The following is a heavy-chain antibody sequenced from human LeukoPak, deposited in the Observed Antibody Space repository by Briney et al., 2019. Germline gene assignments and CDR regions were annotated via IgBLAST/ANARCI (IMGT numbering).Heavy chain of an antibody. D-gene: IGHD6-6*01. V-gene: IGHV3-15*07. CDR1: GFTFSNAW. J-gene: IGHJ4*02. Sequence: GGSLRLSCAASGFTFSNAWMNWVRQAAGKGLEWVGRIKSKTDGGTTDYAAPVKGRFTISRDDSKNTLFLQMNSLKTEDTAVYYCTSLEVVRRIAARLAGGDYWGQGTLVTVSS. CDR3: TSLEVVRRIAARLAGGDY. CDR2: IKSKTDGGTT.